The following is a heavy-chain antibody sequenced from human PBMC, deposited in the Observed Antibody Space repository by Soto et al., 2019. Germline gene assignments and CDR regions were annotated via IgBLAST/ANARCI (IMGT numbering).Heavy chain of an antibody. D-gene: IGHD2-15*01. CDR2: VYYSGIT. V-gene: IGHV4-31*02. CDR3: ASSGGPEGDWFDP. J-gene: IGHJ5*02. CDR1: GGSIGRRGYY. Sequence: SVTLTLTCSVSGGSIGRRGYYWSWIRQRPGEGLEWIGFVYYSGITDYNPSLKSRVTISADTSKNQFSLSLYSVTAADTAVYYCASSGGPEGDWFDPWGQGILVTVSS.